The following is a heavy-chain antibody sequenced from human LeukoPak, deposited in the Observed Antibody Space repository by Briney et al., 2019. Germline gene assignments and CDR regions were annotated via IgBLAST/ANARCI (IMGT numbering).Heavy chain of an antibody. CDR1: GFTFSDYY. V-gene: IGHV3-11*04. CDR2: ISSSDSTI. Sequence: NPGGSLRLSCAASGFTFSDYYMSWIRQAPGKGLEWVSYISSSDSTIYYADSVKGRFTISRDNAKNSLYLQMNSLRAEDTAVYYCAREVIGVAARPTYDYWGQGTLVTVSS. D-gene: IGHD6-6*01. CDR3: AREVIGVAARPTYDY. J-gene: IGHJ4*02.